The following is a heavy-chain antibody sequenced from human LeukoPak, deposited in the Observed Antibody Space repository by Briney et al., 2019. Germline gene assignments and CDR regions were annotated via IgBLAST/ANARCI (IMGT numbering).Heavy chain of an antibody. D-gene: IGHD6-6*01. Sequence: GGSLRLSCAASGFTFSSYGMHWVRQAPGKGLEWVAFIRYDGSNKYYADSVKGRFTISRDNSKNTLYLQMNSLRAEDTAVYYCAKGLSIAAHHDALDIWGQGTMVTVSS. CDR3: AKGLSIAAHHDALDI. CDR2: IRYDGSNK. CDR1: GFTFSSYG. V-gene: IGHV3-30*02. J-gene: IGHJ3*02.